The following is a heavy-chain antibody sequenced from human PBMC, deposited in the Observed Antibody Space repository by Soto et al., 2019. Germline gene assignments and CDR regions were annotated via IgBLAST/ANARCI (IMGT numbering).Heavy chain of an antibody. J-gene: IGHJ6*02. CDR3: ARDVSSSGTYYYYCGMDV. V-gene: IGHV4-30-4*01. CDR2: IYYSGST. CDR1: GGSISSGDYY. D-gene: IGHD6-6*01. Sequence: PSETLSLTCTVSGGSISSGDYYCSWIRQPPGKGLEWSGYIYYSGSTYYNPSLKSRVTISVDTSKNQFSLKLSSVTAADTAVYYCARDVSSSGTYYYYCGMDVWGQGTTVTVSS.